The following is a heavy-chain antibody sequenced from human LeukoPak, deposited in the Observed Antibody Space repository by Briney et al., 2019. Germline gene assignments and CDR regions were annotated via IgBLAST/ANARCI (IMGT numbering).Heavy chain of an antibody. V-gene: IGHV3-33*06. Sequence: GRSLRLSGAASGFTFSSYGMHWVRQAPGKGLEWVAVIWYDGSNKYYADSVKGRFTISRDNSKNTLYLQMNSLRAEDTAVYYCAKVLYDFWSGYYYSPFDYWGQGTLVTVSS. CDR2: IWYDGSNK. D-gene: IGHD3-3*01. J-gene: IGHJ4*02. CDR1: GFTFSSYG. CDR3: AKVLYDFWSGYYYSPFDY.